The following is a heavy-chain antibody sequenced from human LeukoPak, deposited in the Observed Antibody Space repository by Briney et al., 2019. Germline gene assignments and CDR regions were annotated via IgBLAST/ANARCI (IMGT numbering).Heavy chain of an antibody. CDR3: AREGIAATGTSFDY. V-gene: IGHV4-39*07. CDR2: IYYTGRS. J-gene: IGHJ4*02. Sequence: SETLSLTCTVSGDSINTSSYYWGWIRQPPGKGLEWIGSIYYTGRSHYNPTVESRVGISIDTSKNQFSLRVSSVTAADTAVYYCAREGIAATGTSFDYWGQGTLVTVSS. D-gene: IGHD6-13*01. CDR1: GDSINTSSYY.